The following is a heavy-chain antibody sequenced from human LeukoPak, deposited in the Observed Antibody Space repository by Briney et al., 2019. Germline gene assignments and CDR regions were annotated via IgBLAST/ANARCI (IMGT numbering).Heavy chain of an antibody. CDR2: ISTRGNTI. J-gene: IGHJ6*03. D-gene: IGHD4-17*01. CDR3: AANYGDYISYSMDV. V-gene: IGHV3-48*03. Sequence: GGSLRLSCAASGFTFSFYEMNWVRQAPGKGLEWIAYISTRGNTIYYADSVEGRFTISRDNAENSLFLQMNSLRGEDTAIYYCAANYGDYISYSMDVWGKGTTVTVSS. CDR1: GFTFSFYE.